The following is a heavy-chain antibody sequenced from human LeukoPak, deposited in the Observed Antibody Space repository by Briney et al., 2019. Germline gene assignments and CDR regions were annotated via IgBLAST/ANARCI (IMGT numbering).Heavy chain of an antibody. V-gene: IGHV1-69*04. J-gene: IGHJ5*02. CDR3: AREPGGYQLLPFDP. CDR2: IIPILGIA. D-gene: IGHD2-2*01. CDR1: GGTFSSYA. Sequence: SVKVSCKASGGTFSSYAISWVRQAPRQGLEWMGRIIPILGIANYAQKFQGRVTITADKSTSTAYMELSSLRSEDTAVYYCAREPGGYQLLPFDPWGQGTLVTVSS.